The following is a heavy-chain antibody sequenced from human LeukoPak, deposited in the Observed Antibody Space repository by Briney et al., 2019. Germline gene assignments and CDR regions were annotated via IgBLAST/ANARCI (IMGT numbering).Heavy chain of an antibody. J-gene: IGHJ4*02. D-gene: IGHD3-22*01. CDR3: ASAGGYDSSGYYFDY. CDR2: IYHSGST. CDR1: GYSISSGYY. V-gene: IGHV4-38-2*02. Sequence: SETLSLTCTVSGYSISSGYYWGWIRQPPGKGLEWIGSIYHSGSTYYNPSLKSRVTISVDTSKNQFSLKLSSVTAADTAVYYCASAGGYDSSGYYFDYWGQGTLVTVSS.